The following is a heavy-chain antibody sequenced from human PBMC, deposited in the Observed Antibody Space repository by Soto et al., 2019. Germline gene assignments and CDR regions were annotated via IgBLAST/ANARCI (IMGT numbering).Heavy chain of an antibody. CDR2: INPRGGST. CDR3: ARSDYGSGSYYNPYYYYYGMDV. Sequence: ASVKVSCKASGYTFTSYYMHWVRQAPGQGLEWMGIINPRGGSTSYAQKFQGRVTMTRDTSTSTVYMELSSLRSEDTAVYYCARSDYGSGSYYNPYYYYYGMDVWGQGTTVTVSS. D-gene: IGHD3-10*01. V-gene: IGHV1-46*01. J-gene: IGHJ6*02. CDR1: GYTFTSYY.